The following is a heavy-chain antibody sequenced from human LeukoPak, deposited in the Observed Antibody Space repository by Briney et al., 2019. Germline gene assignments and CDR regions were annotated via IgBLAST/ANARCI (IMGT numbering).Heavy chain of an antibody. CDR2: INHSGST. J-gene: IGHJ4*02. V-gene: IGHV4-34*01. Sequence: SETLSLTCTVSGGSISGYYWSWIRQPPGKGLEWIGEINHSGSTNYNPSLKSRVTISVDTSKNQFSLKLSSVTAADTAVYYCARGGGSGLFDYWGQGTLVTVSS. CDR1: GGSISGYY. CDR3: ARGGGSGLFDY. D-gene: IGHD3-10*01.